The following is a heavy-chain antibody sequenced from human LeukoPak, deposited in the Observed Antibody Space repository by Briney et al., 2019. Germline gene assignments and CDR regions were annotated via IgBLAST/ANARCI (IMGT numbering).Heavy chain of an antibody. Sequence: SQTLSLTCAISGDSVSSISVAWNWIRQSPSIDLESLGRKYYRYKWYYEYAVSVKSRINISPDTSKNQFSLQLTSVTPEDTAVYYCSLARSEYHYGMDVWGQGTTVTVSS. J-gene: IGHJ6*02. CDR3: SLARSEYHYGMDV. V-gene: IGHV6-1*01. CDR1: GDSVSSISVA. CDR2: KYYRYKWYY.